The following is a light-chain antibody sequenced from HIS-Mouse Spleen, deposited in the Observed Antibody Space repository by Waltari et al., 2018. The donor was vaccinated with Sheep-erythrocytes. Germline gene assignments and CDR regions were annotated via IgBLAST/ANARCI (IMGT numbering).Light chain of an antibody. J-gene: IGLJ2*01. CDR2: GKN. Sequence: SSELTQDPAVSVALGQTVRITCQGDSLRSYYASWFQQKPGQAPVLVIYGKNNRPSGIPDRFSGSNSGNTATLTISGTQAMDEADYYCQAWDSSTAVFGGGTKL. CDR1: SLRSYY. CDR3: QAWDSSTAV. V-gene: IGLV3-19*01.